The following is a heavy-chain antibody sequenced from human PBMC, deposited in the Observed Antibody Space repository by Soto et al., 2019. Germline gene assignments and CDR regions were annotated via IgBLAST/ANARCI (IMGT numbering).Heavy chain of an antibody. V-gene: IGHV1-69*06. CDR3: ARANPTKYYDYVWGDYRRGGMDV. CDR1: GGTFSAYA. Sequence: QLQLVQSGAEVKKPGSSVKVSCKASGGTFSAYAISWVRQAPGQGLEWMGGILPLSGTTNYTQRFQGRVTISADKSTRTAYMELRSLRSEETAVYYCARANPTKYYDYVWGDYRRGGMDVWGQGTTVTVSS. CDR2: ILPLSGTT. J-gene: IGHJ6*02. D-gene: IGHD3-16*02.